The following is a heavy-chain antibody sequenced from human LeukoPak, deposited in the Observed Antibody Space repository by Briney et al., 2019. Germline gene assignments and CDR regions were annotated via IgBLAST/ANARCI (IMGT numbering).Heavy chain of an antibody. D-gene: IGHD1-26*01. CDR1: GFTFSDYY. V-gene: IGHV3-11*06. Sequence: GGSLRLSCAASGFTFSDYYMSWIRQAPGKGLEWVSSISSSSSYIYYADSVKGRFTISRGNAKNSLYLQMNSLRAEDTAVYYCARESLGWGFDYWGQGTLVTVSS. CDR3: ARESLGWGFDY. CDR2: ISSSSSYI. J-gene: IGHJ4*02.